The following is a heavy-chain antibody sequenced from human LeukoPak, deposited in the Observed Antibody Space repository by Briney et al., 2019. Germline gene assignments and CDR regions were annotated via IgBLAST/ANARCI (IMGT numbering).Heavy chain of an antibody. J-gene: IGHJ4*02. CDR1: GGSISSYY. D-gene: IGHD3-3*01. CDR3: ARVPLLRFGTFDY. V-gene: IGHV4-59*08. CDR2: IYYSGST. Sequence: SETLSLTCTVSGGSISSYYWSWIRQPPGKGLEWIGYIYYSGSTYYNPSLKSRVTISVDTSKNQFSLKLSSVTAADTAVYYCARVPLLRFGTFDYWGQGTLVTVSS.